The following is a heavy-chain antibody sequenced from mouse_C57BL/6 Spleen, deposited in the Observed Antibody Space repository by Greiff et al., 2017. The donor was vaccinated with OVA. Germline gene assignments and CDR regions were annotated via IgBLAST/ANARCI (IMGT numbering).Heavy chain of an antibody. Sequence: VQLQQPGAELVKPGASVKMSCKASGYTFTSYWITWVKQRPGQGLEWIGDIYPGSGSTNYNEKFKSKATLTVDTSSSTVYMQLSSLTSVDSAVYYCARDYCGSRGFAYWGQGTLVTVSA. CDR1: GYTFTSYW. J-gene: IGHJ3*01. CDR3: ARDYCGSRGFAY. D-gene: IGHD1-1*01. CDR2: IYPGSGST. V-gene: IGHV1-55*01.